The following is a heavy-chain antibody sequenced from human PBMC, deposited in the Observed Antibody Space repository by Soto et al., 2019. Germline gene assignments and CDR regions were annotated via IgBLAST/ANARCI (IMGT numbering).Heavy chain of an antibody. CDR2: IIPIFGTA. Sequence: VASVKVSCKASGGTFSSYAISWVRQAPGQGLEWMGGIIPIFGTANYAQKFQGRVTITADESTTTAYMELSSLRSEGTAVYYCARDLKRYYDSSGYGYYYYGMDVWGQGTTVTVSS. D-gene: IGHD3-22*01. V-gene: IGHV1-69*13. CDR3: ARDLKRYYDSSGYGYYYYGMDV. J-gene: IGHJ6*02. CDR1: GGTFSSYA.